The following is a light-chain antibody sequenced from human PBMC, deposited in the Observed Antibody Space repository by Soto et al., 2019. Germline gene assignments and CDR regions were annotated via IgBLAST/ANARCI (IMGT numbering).Light chain of an antibody. CDR1: QDIRNF. V-gene: IGKV1-33*01. J-gene: IGKJ1*01. Sequence: DIQMTQSPSSLSASVGDRVTITCQASQDIRNFLKWYQQKPGKAPKLLIYDVSNLETWVPSRFSGSGSGTDFTVTIISLQPEDIATDYCQQFDHLPQWTFGQGTKVEIK. CDR2: DVS. CDR3: QQFDHLPQWT.